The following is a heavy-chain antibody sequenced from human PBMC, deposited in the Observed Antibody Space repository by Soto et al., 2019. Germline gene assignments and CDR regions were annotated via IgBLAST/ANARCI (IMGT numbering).Heavy chain of an antibody. CDR3: ASARYDVSTGKGVGHHFDS. J-gene: IGHJ5*01. CDR1: GDTFNSHS. CDR2: ILPVFPVP. Sequence: QVQLVQSGPEVKTPGSSVKVSCQASGDTFNSHSISWVRQAPGQGLAWLGRILPVFPVPNSAQQCQGRVSNTADRSTSPAYLQPTGLRPDDTAVHDEASARYDVSTGKGVGHHFDSWGQGTLVTGSA. D-gene: IGHD5-12*01. V-gene: IGHV1-69*02.